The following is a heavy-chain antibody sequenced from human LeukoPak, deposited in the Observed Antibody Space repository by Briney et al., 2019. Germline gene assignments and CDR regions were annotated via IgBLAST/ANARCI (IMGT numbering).Heavy chain of an antibody. V-gene: IGHV3-23*01. D-gene: IGHD3-3*01. Sequence: GGSLRLSCAASGFTFSRYAMSWVRQTPEKGLEWVSAISGSGGTTYYADSVRGRFTISRDNSKNTLFLQMNSLRAEDTAVYYCAKQEWPLRASAFDIWGQGTMVTVSS. J-gene: IGHJ3*02. CDR1: GFTFSRYA. CDR2: ISGSGGTT. CDR3: AKQEWPLRASAFDI.